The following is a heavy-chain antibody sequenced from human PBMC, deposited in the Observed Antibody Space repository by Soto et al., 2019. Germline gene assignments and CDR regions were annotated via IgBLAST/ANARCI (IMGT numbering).Heavy chain of an antibody. J-gene: IGHJ3*02. V-gene: IGHV3-13*01. CDR3: ARARIGGAFDI. CDR1: GFTFSSYD. D-gene: IGHD2-15*01. Sequence: GGSLRLSCAASGFTFSSYDMHWVRQAPGKGLEWVSAIGTAGDTYYPGSLKGRFTISRENAKNSLYLQMNSLRAGDTAVYYCARARIGGAFDIWGQGTMVTVSS. CDR2: IGTAGDT.